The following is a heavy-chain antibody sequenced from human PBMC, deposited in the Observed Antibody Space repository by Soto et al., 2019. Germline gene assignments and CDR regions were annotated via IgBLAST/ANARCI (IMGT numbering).Heavy chain of an antibody. J-gene: IGHJ4*02. D-gene: IGHD3-9*01. CDR3: ARDLFSQDYDILTGYSTYFDY. CDR1: GYTFTSYA. CDR2: INAGNGNT. Sequence: ASVKVSCKASGYTFTSYAMHWVRQAPGQRLEWMGWINAGNGNTKYSQKFQGRVTITRDTSASTAYMELSSLRSEDTAVYYCARDLFSQDYDILTGYSTYFDYWGQGTLVTVSS. V-gene: IGHV1-3*01.